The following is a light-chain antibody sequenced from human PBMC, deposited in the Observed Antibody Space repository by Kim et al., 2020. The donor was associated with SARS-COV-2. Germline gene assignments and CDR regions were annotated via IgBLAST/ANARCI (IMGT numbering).Light chain of an antibody. J-gene: IGKJ2*01. Sequence: DIQMTQSPSSLSASVGDTVTITCRASQRISLYLNWYQQKPGKAPRLLIYGASSLRSGVPSRFSGTGSGTDFTLTISDLQPEDFATYYCQQSYSTPPFSFGRGTKLEIK. CDR2: GAS. CDR3: QQSYSTPPFS. CDR1: QRISLY. V-gene: IGKV1-39*01.